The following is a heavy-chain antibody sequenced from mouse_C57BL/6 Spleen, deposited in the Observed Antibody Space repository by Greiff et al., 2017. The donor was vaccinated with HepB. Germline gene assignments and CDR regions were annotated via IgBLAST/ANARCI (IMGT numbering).Heavy chain of an antibody. CDR2: INPSTGGT. CDR1: GYSFTGYY. J-gene: IGHJ3*01. V-gene: IGHV1-42*01. CDR3: ARHIAY. Sequence: EVQRVESGPELVKPGASVKISCKASGYSFTGYYMNWVKQSPEKSLEWIGEINPSTGGTTYNQKFKAKATLTVDKSSSTAYMQLKSLTSEDSAVYYCARHIAYWGQGTLVTVSA.